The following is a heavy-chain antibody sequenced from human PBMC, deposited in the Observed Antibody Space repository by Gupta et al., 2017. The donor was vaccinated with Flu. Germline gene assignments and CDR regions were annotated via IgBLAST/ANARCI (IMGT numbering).Heavy chain of an antibody. CDR3: ARDVVSFRGSGSNRYEKYGMDV. CDR1: GYTFTSYA. D-gene: IGHD2-15*01. Sequence: QVQLVQSGAEVKKPGASVKVSCKASGYTFTSYATHWVRQAPGQRLEWMGWINAGNGNTKYSQKFQGRVTITRDTSASTAYMELSSLRSEDTAVYYCARDVVSFRGSGSNRYEKYGMDVWGQGTTVTVSS. V-gene: IGHV1-3*01. CDR2: INAGNGNT. J-gene: IGHJ6*02.